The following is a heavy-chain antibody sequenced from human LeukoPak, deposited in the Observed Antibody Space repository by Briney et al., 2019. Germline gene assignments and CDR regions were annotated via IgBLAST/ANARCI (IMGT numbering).Heavy chain of an antibody. CDR2: IYSSGSI. Sequence: SETLSLTCTVSGGSISNYYWSWIRQSAGKGLEWIGRIYSSGSINYNPSLKNRVAMSVDMSKNQLSLKVTSVTAADTAVYYCARDEYQLYFKLWGQGTLVTVSS. CDR3: ARDEYQLYFKL. CDR1: GGSISNYY. V-gene: IGHV4-4*07. J-gene: IGHJ4*02. D-gene: IGHD2-2*01.